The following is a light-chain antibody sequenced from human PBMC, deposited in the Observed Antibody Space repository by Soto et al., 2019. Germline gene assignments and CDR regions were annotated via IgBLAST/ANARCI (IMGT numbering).Light chain of an antibody. V-gene: IGLV2-8*01. CDR1: SSDVGGYNY. CDR2: EVN. CDR3: SSYAGSSNV. Sequence: QSVLTQPPSASGSPGQSVAISCTGTSSDVGGYNYVSWYQQHPGKAPKLMTYEVNKRPSGVPDRFSGSKSGNTASLTVSGLQAEDEADYYCSSYAGSSNVFGTGTKVTLL. J-gene: IGLJ1*01.